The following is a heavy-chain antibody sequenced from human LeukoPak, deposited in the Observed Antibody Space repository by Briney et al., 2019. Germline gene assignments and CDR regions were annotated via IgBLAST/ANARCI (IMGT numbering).Heavy chain of an antibody. CDR3: ASWAINNSGWTGFDY. CDR2: IYYSGST. D-gene: IGHD6-19*01. Sequence: SETLSLSCTVSGGSISSSSYYWGWIRQPPGKGLEWIGSIYYSGSTYNNPSLKSRVTISVDTSKNRVSLKLSSVTAADTAVYYCASWAINNSGWTGFDYWGRGTLVTVFS. J-gene: IGHJ4*02. V-gene: IGHV4-39*01. CDR1: GGSISSSSYY.